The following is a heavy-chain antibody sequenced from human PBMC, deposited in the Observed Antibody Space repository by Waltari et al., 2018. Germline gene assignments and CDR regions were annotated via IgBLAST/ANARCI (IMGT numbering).Heavy chain of an antibody. CDR2: IWYDGSNK. V-gene: IGHV3-33*01. CDR1: GFPFSSYG. Sequence: QVQLVESGGGVVQPGRSLRLSGAASGFPFSSYGMHWVRQAPGKGLEWVAVIWYDGSNKYYADSVKGRFTISRDNSKNTLYLQMNSLRAEDTAVYYCARDRDGPHLDYWGQGTLVTVSS. J-gene: IGHJ4*02. CDR3: ARDRDGPHLDY.